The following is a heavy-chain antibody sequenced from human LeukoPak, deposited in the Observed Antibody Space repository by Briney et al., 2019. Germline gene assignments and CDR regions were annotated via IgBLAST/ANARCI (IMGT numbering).Heavy chain of an antibody. Sequence: GRSLRLSCTASGFTFGDYAMTWFRQAPGKGLEWVGFIRSKTYGGTTEYAASVKGRFTISRDDSKSIAYLHMNSLKTEDTAVYYCTRALGWGITAAGTWGQGTLVTVSS. V-gene: IGHV3-49*03. D-gene: IGHD6-13*01. CDR2: IRSKTYGGTT. J-gene: IGHJ5*02. CDR3: TRALGWGITAAGT. CDR1: GFTFGDYA.